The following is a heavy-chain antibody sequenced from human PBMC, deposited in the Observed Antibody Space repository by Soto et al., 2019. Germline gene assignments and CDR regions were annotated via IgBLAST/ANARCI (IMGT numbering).Heavy chain of an antibody. CDR2: ISWDSGNI. CDR3: TKGYTTSCFAHFDC. J-gene: IGHJ4*02. V-gene: IGHV3-9*01. Sequence: EVQLVESGGGLVQPGRSLRLSCAASSFTFGDYAMHWVRQTPGKGLEWVSCISWDSGNIVYVDSVEGRFTISRDNAKNSLFLQMNSLRPEDTAFYYCTKGYTTSCFAHFDCWGQGALVTVSS. D-gene: IGHD2-2*01. CDR1: SFTFGDYA.